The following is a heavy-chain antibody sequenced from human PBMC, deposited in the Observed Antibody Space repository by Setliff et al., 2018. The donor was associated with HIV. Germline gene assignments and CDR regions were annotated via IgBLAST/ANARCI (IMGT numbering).Heavy chain of an antibody. V-gene: IGHV4-61*01. CDR1: GYSISSGYY. Sequence: ASETLSLTCTVTGYSISSGYYWAWIRQPPGKGLEWIGYIYYTGSTNYSPSLKSRVTISVDTSKNQFSLKLSSVTAADTAVYYCARVPKSGSSRWFDPWGQGTLVTVSS. CDR3: ARVPKSGSSRWFDP. J-gene: IGHJ5*02. CDR2: IYYTGST. D-gene: IGHD3-22*01.